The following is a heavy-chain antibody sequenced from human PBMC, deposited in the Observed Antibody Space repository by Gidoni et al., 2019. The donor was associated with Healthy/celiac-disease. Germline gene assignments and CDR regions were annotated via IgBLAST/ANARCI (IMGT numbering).Heavy chain of an antibody. CDR2: IYYSGST. Sequence: QLQLQESGPGLVKPSETLSLTCTVSGGSISSSSYYWGWIRQPPGKGLEWIGSIYYSGSTYYNPSLKSRVTISVDTSKNQFSLKLSSVTAADTAVYYCASYCSGGSCYSPTFDYWGQGTLVTVSS. D-gene: IGHD2-15*01. CDR3: ASYCSGGSCYSPTFDY. J-gene: IGHJ4*02. V-gene: IGHV4-39*01. CDR1: GGSISSSSYY.